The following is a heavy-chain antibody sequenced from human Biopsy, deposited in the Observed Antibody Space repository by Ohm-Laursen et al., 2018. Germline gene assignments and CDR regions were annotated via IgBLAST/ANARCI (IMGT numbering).Heavy chain of an antibody. J-gene: IGHJ4*02. CDR1: GGPSSNYA. V-gene: IGHV1-69*04. CDR3: AADADGYYTEFDY. Sequence: GASVKVSCKVSGGPSSNYAFSWVRQAPGQGLEWVGRIVPNLGHLNYAQRFQGRVSITADKSTTYVYMELSRLTSGDTAVYYCAADADGYYTEFDYWGPGTLVTVSS. D-gene: IGHD3-3*01. CDR2: IVPNLGHL.